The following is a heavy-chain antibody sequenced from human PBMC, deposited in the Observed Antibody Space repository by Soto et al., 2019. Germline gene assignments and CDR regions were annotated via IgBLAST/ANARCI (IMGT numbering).Heavy chain of an antibody. CDR2: IKQDGSER. Sequence: EVQLVESGGGLVQPGGSLRLSCAASGFTFSNSWMSWVRQAPGKGLEWVATIKQDGSERYYVDSMKGRFTISRDNAKNSLYLQMDSLGAEDAAVYYCARNFCRRTSCNLPNWFDLCGQGTLVTVSS. CDR3: ARNFCRRTSCNLPNWFDL. V-gene: IGHV3-7*01. D-gene: IGHD2-2*01. CDR1: GFTFSNSW. J-gene: IGHJ5*02.